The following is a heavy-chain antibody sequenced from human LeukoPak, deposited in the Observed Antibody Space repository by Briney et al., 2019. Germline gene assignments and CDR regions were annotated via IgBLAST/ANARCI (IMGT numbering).Heavy chain of an antibody. CDR3: AKQYDFWSGPDY. CDR2: INRDGSDK. CDR1: GFTFSSYW. D-gene: IGHD3-3*01. Sequence: PGGSLRLSCAASGFTFSSYWMTWVRQPPGKGLEWVANINRDGSDKYYVDSVKGRFTISRDSAKNSLFLQMNSLRVEDTAVYYCAKQYDFWSGPDYWGQGTLVTVSS. V-gene: IGHV3-7*05. J-gene: IGHJ4*02.